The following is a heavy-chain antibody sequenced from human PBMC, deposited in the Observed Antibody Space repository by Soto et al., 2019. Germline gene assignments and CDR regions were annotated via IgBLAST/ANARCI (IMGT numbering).Heavy chain of an antibody. V-gene: IGHV3-74*01. CDR1: GFGFNSYW. J-gene: IGHJ4*02. CDR2: VQRVGTTA. Sequence: EVLLVESGGGFVQPGGSLRLSCEASGFGFNSYWMHWVRQAPGTGLVWVAGVQRVGTTATYADSVRGRFTISRDNAKNTLYMQMNSLSAEDTAVYYFASLVASTSSTRPFDFWGQGTQVTVAS. D-gene: IGHD6-6*01. CDR3: ASLVASTSSTRPFDF.